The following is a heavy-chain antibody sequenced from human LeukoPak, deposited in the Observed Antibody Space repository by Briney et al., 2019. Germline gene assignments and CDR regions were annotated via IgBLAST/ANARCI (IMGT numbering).Heavy chain of an antibody. Sequence: ASVKVSCKVSGYTLSESSMHRVRQAPGKGLEWMGGFDPEDGETIYAQKFQGRVTMTEDTSTDTAYMELSSLRSEDTAVYYCATAGQLAEKGHYYYYGMDVWGQGTTVTVSS. V-gene: IGHV1-24*01. D-gene: IGHD6-6*01. CDR1: GYTLSESS. CDR2: FDPEDGET. CDR3: ATAGQLAEKGHYYYYGMDV. J-gene: IGHJ6*02.